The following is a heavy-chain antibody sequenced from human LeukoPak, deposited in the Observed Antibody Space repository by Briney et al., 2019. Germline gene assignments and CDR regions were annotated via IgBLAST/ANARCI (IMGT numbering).Heavy chain of an antibody. V-gene: IGHV3-15*01. J-gene: IGHJ4*02. CDR1: GFTFSNAW. CDR2: IKSKTDGGTP. D-gene: IGHD2-21*01. CDR3: AAVSVECGDSSFDF. Sequence: GGSLRLSCAASGFTFSNAWMSWLRQPPGKGLEWVGRIKSKTDGGTPDYAEPVTGRFTISRDDSKNTLCLQMNFLKTEDTARYYCAAVSVECGDSSFDFWGQGTLVTVSS.